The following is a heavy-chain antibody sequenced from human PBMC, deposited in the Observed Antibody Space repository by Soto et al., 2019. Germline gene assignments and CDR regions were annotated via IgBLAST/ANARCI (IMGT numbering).Heavy chain of an antibody. CDR1: GYTFTSYG. Sequence: QVQLVQSGAEVKQPGASVKVSCKASGYTFTSYGISWVRHAPGQGLEWMGWISAYNGNTNYAQKLQGRVTMTTDTSTSTAYMELRSLISVDTAVYYCAREKDVDTAMVRTFDYWGQGTLVTVSS. J-gene: IGHJ4*02. V-gene: IGHV1-18*01. CDR3: AREKDVDTAMVRTFDY. CDR2: ISAYNGNT. D-gene: IGHD5-18*01.